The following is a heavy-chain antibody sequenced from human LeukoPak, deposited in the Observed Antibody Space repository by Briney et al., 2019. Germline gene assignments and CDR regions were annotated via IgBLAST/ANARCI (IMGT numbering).Heavy chain of an antibody. J-gene: IGHJ4*02. CDR1: GFIPPGKY. CDR2: IHTNDKQ. D-gene: IGHD6-13*01. V-gene: IGHV3-53*01. CDR3: ATRIAAGGLFFFDY. Sequence: AESLRLSCAALGFIPPGKYVGWVRQAPGKLLEWVAGIHTNDKQYYADCVKGRLTISREHSEKAPFLHMNALGVEDTAVYYCATRIAAGGLFFFDYWGQGTLVTVSS.